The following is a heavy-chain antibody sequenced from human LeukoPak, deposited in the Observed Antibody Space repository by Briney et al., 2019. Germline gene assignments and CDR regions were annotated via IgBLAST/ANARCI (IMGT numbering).Heavy chain of an antibody. D-gene: IGHD2-21*02. Sequence: GESLKISCAASGFTFSSYSMNWVRQAPGKGLEWVSSISSSSSYIYYADSVKGRFTISRDNAKNSLYLQMNSLRAEDTAVYYCASDASLCGGDCYPYWYFDLWGRGTLVTVSS. J-gene: IGHJ2*01. CDR2: ISSSSSYI. CDR3: ASDASLCGGDCYPYWYFDL. V-gene: IGHV3-21*01. CDR1: GFTFSSYS.